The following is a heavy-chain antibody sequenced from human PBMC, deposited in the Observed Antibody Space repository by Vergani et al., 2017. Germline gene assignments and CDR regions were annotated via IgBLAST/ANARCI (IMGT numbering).Heavy chain of an antibody. CDR3: ARGGRQWLGRTYFDY. CDR2: INHSGST. D-gene: IGHD6-19*01. J-gene: IGHJ4*02. V-gene: IGHV4-34*01. CDR1: GGSFSGYY. Sequence: QVQLQQWGAGLLKPSETLSLTCAVYGGSFSGYYWSWLRQPPGKGLEWIGEINHSGSTNYNPSLKSRVTISVETSKNQFSLKLSSVTAADTAVYYCARGGRQWLGRTYFDYWGQGTLVTVSS.